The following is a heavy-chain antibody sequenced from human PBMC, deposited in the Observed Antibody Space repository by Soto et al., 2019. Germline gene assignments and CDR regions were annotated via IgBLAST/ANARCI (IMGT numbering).Heavy chain of an antibody. Sequence: GASVKVSCKASGYTFTGYYMHWVLQAPGQGLEWMGWINPNSGGTNYAQKFQGRVTMTRDTSISTAYMELSGLRSDDTAVYYCARVPYYYDKRYYGMDVWGQGTTVTVSS. J-gene: IGHJ6*02. V-gene: IGHV1-2*02. D-gene: IGHD3-22*01. CDR1: GYTFTGYY. CDR2: INPNSGGT. CDR3: ARVPYYYDKRYYGMDV.